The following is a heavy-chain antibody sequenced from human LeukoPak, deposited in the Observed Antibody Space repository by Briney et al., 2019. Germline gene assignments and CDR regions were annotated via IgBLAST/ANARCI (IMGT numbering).Heavy chain of an antibody. V-gene: IGHV4-59*12. CDR1: GGSISSYY. CDR3: ARDSYCYDSSGYSPFQH. CDR2: IYYSGST. D-gene: IGHD3-22*01. Sequence: PSETLSLTCTVSGGSISSYYWSWIRQPPGKGLEWIGYIYYSGSTNYNPSLKSRVTISVDTSKNQFSLKLSSVTAADTAVYYCARDSYCYDSSGYSPFQHWGQGTLVTVSS. J-gene: IGHJ1*01.